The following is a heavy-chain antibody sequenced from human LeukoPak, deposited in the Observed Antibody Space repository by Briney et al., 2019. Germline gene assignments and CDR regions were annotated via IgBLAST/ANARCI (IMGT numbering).Heavy chain of an antibody. CDR3: ATSASSVRGSDY. CDR2: IYSDGRT. Sequence: GGSLRLSCAASGFAFSRYSMNWVRQAPGKGLEWVSVIYSDGRTYYADSVKGRFTISRDNSKNTLSLQVNSLTAEDTAVYYCATSASSVRGSDYWGQGTLVTVSS. CDR1: GFAFSRYS. D-gene: IGHD3-10*01. V-gene: IGHV3-53*01. J-gene: IGHJ4*02.